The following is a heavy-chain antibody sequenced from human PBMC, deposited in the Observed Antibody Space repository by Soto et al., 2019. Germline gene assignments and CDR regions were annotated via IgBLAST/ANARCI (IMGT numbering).Heavy chain of an antibody. CDR1: GFTFSSYS. D-gene: IGHD6-6*01. CDR3: ARPEYSSSSYGMDV. Sequence: AGSLRLSCAASGFTFSSYSMNWVRQAPGKGLEWVSYISSSSSTIYYADSVKGRFIISRDNAKNSLYLQMNSLRDEDTAVYYCARPEYSSSSYGMDVWGQGTTVXVSS. V-gene: IGHV3-48*02. CDR2: ISSSSSTI. J-gene: IGHJ6*02.